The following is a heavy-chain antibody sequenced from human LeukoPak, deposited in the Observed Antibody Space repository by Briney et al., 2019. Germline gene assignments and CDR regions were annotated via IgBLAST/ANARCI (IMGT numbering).Heavy chain of an antibody. CDR1: GFTFSTYW. J-gene: IGHJ4*02. CDR2: INSDGSST. Sequence: GGSLRLSCAASGFTFSTYWMHWVRQAPGKGLVWVSRINSDGSSTSYADSVKGRFTISRDNAKNTLYLQMNSLRAEDTAVYYCARVGNGGNGGNWGQGTLVTVSS. V-gene: IGHV3-74*01. CDR3: ARVGNGGNGGN. D-gene: IGHD4-23*01.